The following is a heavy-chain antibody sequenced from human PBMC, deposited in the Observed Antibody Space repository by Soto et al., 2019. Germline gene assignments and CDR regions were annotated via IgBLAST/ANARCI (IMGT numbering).Heavy chain of an antibody. V-gene: IGHV4-34*01. Sequence: SETLSLICAVYGRSFGGYYCCWIRQPPGKGLEWIGEINHSGSTNYNPSLKIRVTISVDTSKNQFSLKLSSVTAADTAVYYCARGRFRGYVGTMAPSRTLKPWVFDYWGQGTLVTVSS. CDR1: GRSFGGYY. CDR2: INHSGST. J-gene: IGHJ4*02. D-gene: IGHD5-12*01. CDR3: ARGRFRGYVGTMAPSRTLKPWVFDY.